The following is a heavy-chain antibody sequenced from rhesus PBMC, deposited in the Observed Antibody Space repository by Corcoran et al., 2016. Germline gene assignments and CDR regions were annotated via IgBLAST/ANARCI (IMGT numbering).Heavy chain of an antibody. CDR1: GGSISSGYD. V-gene: IGHV4-76*01. CDR2: IYGSSGST. Sequence: QVQLQESGPGVVKPSETLSLTCAVSGGSISSGYDWSWIRQLPGKGLEWIGYIYGSSGSTNYNPSLKNRVTISKDASKNQFSLKRSSVTAADTAVYYCASTSKGGYFDYWGQGVLVTVSS. CDR3: ASTSKGGYFDY. J-gene: IGHJ4*01.